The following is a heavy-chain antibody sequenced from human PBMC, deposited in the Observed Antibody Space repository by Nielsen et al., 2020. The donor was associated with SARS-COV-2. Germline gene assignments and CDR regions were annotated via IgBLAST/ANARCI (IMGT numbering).Heavy chain of an antibody. Sequence: SVKVSCKASGGTFSSYAISWVRQAPGQGLEWMGGIIPIFGTANYAQKFQGRVTITADESTSTAYMELSSLRSEDTAVYYCAKDLKVDQLWFGEKGFDYWGQGTLVTVSS. V-gene: IGHV1-69*13. CDR2: IIPIFGTA. D-gene: IGHD3-10*01. J-gene: IGHJ4*02. CDR1: GGTFSSYA. CDR3: AKDLKVDQLWFGEKGFDY.